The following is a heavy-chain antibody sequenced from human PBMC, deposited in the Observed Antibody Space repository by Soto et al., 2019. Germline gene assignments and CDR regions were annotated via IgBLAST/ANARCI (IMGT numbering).Heavy chain of an antibody. CDR1: GGSISNTKW. Sequence: QVQLQESGPGLVKPSGTLSLTCAVSGGSISNTKWWSWVRQSPGKGLDWIGEIYHSGAANYNPSLKSRVTMSVDKSKNQFSLKLTSVTAADTAVYYCARNDYGAYRPYPLFDYWGQGTLVTVSS. D-gene: IGHD4-17*01. CDR3: ARNDYGAYRPYPLFDY. CDR2: IYHSGAA. J-gene: IGHJ4*02. V-gene: IGHV4-4*02.